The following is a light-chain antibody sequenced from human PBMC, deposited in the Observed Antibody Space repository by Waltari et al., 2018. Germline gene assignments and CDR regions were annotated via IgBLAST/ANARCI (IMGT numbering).Light chain of an antibody. V-gene: IGLV2-14*03. Sequence: QSALTQPASVSGSPGQSITISCTGTSSDVGAYDYVSCYQQYPGKAPQLVIHDVSSRPSGTSDRFSGSKSGNTASLIISGLQADDEADYYCSSYTASRHYVFGTGTKVTVL. J-gene: IGLJ1*01. CDR1: SSDVGAYDY. CDR2: DVS. CDR3: SSYTASRHYV.